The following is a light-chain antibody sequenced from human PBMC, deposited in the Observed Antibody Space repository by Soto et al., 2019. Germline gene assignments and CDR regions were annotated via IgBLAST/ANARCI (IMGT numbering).Light chain of an antibody. CDR2: DAS. CDR1: QDITKS. V-gene: IGKV1-33*01. Sequence: DIQMTQSPSSLSASVGDRVTITCQASQDITKSLNWFQQKPGKAPALLIYDASNLETGVPSNFSVSGSGTDFTFTISSLQPEHIATYYCQQFHDLPFTFGPGTKVELK. CDR3: QQFHDLPFT. J-gene: IGKJ3*01.